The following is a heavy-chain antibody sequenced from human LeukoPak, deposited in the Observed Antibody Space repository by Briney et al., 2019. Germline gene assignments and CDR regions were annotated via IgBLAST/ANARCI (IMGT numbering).Heavy chain of an antibody. J-gene: IGHJ4*02. CDR2: ISSSGSTT. Sequence: GGSLRLSCAASGFTFGGYFMTWIRQAPGKGLEYISYISSSGSTTHYADSVKGRFTISRDNAKNSLYLQMNSLRAEDTAVYYCARVIGSQAFDYWGQGTLVTVSS. V-gene: IGHV3-11*04. CDR3: ARVIGSQAFDY. D-gene: IGHD3-10*01. CDR1: GFTFGGYF.